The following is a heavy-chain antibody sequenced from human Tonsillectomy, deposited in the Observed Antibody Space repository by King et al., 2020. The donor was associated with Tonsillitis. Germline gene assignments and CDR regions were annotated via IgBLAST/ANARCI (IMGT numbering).Heavy chain of an antibody. D-gene: IGHD3-22*01. Sequence: VQLVESGGGLVKPGGSLRLSCATSGFPFTNFDMNCVRQAPGKGLEWVSSIRTNTKYIYYADSVKCRFTVSRDNAQRSLFLQMNSLRVEDTAVYYCAKDQGAAYYDSSRGSFDVWGHGTVVTVSS. V-gene: IGHV3-21*01. J-gene: IGHJ3*01. CDR2: IRTNTKYI. CDR3: AKDQGAAYYDSSRGSFDV. CDR1: GFPFTNFD.